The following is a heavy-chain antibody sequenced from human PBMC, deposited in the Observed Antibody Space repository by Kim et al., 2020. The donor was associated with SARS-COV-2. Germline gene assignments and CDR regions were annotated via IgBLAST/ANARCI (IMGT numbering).Heavy chain of an antibody. Sequence: ASVKVSCKASGYTFTSYGISWVRQAPGQGLEWMGWISAYNGNTNYAQKLQGRVTMTTDTSTSTAYMELRSLRSDDTAVYYCARDADGCSGGSCYFPMAANYYYYYGMDVWGQGTTVTVSS. J-gene: IGHJ6*02. D-gene: IGHD2-15*01. V-gene: IGHV1-18*01. CDR3: ARDADGCSGGSCYFPMAANYYYYYGMDV. CDR1: GYTFTSYG. CDR2: ISAYNGNT.